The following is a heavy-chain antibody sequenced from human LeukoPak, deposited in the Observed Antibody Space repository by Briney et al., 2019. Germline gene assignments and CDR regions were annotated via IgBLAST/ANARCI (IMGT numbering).Heavy chain of an antibody. V-gene: IGHV3-30*18. Sequence: GGSLRLSCAASGFTFSNYGMHWVRQAPGKGLEWVAVISYDGSNKYYADSVKGRFTISRDNSKNTLYLQMNSLRAEDTAVYYCAKVPHGDYAVDYWGQGTLVTVSS. CDR1: GFTFSNYG. D-gene: IGHD4-17*01. CDR3: AKVPHGDYAVDY. J-gene: IGHJ4*02. CDR2: ISYDGSNK.